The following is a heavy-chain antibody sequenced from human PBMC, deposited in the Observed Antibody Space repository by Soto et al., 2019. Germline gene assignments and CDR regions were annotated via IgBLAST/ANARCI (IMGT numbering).Heavy chain of an antibody. Sequence: PSETLSLTXTVSGGSISSSSYYWGWIRQPPGKGLEWIGSIYYSGSTYYNPSLKSRVTISVDTSKNQFSLKLSSVTAADTAVYYCARQMYYYDSSGSTEFDYWGQGTLVTVSS. V-gene: IGHV4-39*01. CDR2: IYYSGST. D-gene: IGHD3-22*01. CDR1: GGSISSSSYY. CDR3: ARQMYYYDSSGSTEFDY. J-gene: IGHJ4*02.